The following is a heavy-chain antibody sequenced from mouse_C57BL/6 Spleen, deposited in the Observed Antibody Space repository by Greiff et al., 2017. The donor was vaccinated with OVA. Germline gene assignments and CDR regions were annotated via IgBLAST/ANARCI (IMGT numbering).Heavy chain of an antibody. D-gene: IGHD2-3*01. Sequence: VMLVESGAELVKPGASVKMSCKASGYTFTTYPIEWMKQNHGKSLEWIGNFHPYNDDTKYNEKFKGKATLTVEKSSSTVYLELSRLTSDDSAVYYCSRGGYDGYYPFAYWGQGTLVTVSA. CDR2: FHPYNDDT. CDR3: SRGGYDGYYPFAY. J-gene: IGHJ3*01. CDR1: GYTFTTYP. V-gene: IGHV1-47*01.